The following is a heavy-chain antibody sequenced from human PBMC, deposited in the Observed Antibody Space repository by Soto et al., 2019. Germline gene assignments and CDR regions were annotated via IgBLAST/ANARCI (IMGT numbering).Heavy chain of an antibody. Sequence: ESGGGLVKPGGSLRLSCAGSGFTFSNAWMNWVRQAPGKGLEWVGRVKSKVDGGTTDYAAPVKGRFTISRDDSKNTVYLQMNSLKTEDTAVYYCSTGGYYLDYWGQGTLVTVSS. CDR1: GFTFSNAW. J-gene: IGHJ4*02. CDR3: STGGYYLDY. CDR2: VKSKVDGGTT. V-gene: IGHV3-15*07.